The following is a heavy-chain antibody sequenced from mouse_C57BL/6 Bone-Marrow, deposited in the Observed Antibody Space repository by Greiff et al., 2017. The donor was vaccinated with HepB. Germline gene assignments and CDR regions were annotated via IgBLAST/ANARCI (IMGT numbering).Heavy chain of an antibody. J-gene: IGHJ2*01. V-gene: IGHV1-81*01. D-gene: IGHD1-1*01. CDR3: ARRGVTTVVARSYFDY. Sequence: QVQLKQSGAELARPGASVKLSCKASGYTFTSYGISWVKQRTGQGLEWIGEIYPRSGNTYYNEKFKGQATLTADKSSSTAYMELRSRTSAGSAVYFCARRGVTTVVARSYFDYWGQGTTLTVSS. CDR2: IYPRSGNT. CDR1: GYTFTSYG.